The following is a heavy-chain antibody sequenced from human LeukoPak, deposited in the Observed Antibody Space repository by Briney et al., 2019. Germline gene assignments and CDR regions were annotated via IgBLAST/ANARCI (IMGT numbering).Heavy chain of an antibody. J-gene: IGHJ6*03. CDR2: IYYSGST. Sequence: SETLSLTCAVSGYSISSSYYWSWIRQPPGKGLEWIGYIYYSGSTNYNPSLKSRVTISVDTSKNQFSLKLSSVTAADTAVYYCASGTYYYYMDVWGKGTTVTVSS. CDR1: GYSISSSYY. CDR3: ASGTYYYYMDV. D-gene: IGHD1-1*01. V-gene: IGHV4-61*01.